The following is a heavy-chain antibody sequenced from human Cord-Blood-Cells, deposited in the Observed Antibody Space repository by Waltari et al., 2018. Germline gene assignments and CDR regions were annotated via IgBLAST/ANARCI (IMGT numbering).Heavy chain of an antibody. Sequence: QVQLQESGPGLVKPSETLSLTCTVSGGSISSYYWSWIRQPQGKGLEWIGYIYYSGSTNYNPSLKSRVTISVDTSKNQFSLKLSSVTAADTAVYYCARYYGDYYFDYWGQGTLVTVSS. V-gene: IGHV4-59*01. J-gene: IGHJ4*02. CDR3: ARYYGDYYFDY. CDR2: IYYSGST. D-gene: IGHD4-17*01. CDR1: GGSISSYY.